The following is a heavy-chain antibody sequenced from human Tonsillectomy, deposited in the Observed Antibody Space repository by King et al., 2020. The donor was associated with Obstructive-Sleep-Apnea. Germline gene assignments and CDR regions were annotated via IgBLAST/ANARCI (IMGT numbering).Heavy chain of an antibody. CDR3: AAPKRRYGSAYYGIDY. D-gene: IGHD3-3*01. CDR2: ISYDGSNK. CDR1: GFTFSSYA. J-gene: IGHJ4*02. V-gene: IGHV3-30*04. Sequence: VQLVESGGGVVQPGRSLRLSCAASGFTFSSYAMHWVRQAPGKGLEWVAVISYDGSNKYYADSVKGRFTISRDNSKNTLYLQMNSLRAEDTAVYYWAAPKRRYGSAYYGIDYWGQGTLVTVSS.